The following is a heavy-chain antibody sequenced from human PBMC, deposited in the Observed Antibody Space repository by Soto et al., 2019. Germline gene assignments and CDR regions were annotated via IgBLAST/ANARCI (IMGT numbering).Heavy chain of an antibody. D-gene: IGHD3-10*01. CDR3: ARERDFGELSYDV. Sequence: QVRLVQSGPQVKEPGASVKISCTPFGFSVTNYYMHWVRQAPGQGPEWMGYISGKGGTVYSQKFKDRVIMSTGTMELSNLRAEDTAIYYCARERDFGELSYDVWGQGTVVTVSS. CDR2: ISGKGGT. V-gene: IGHV1-46*01. CDR1: GFSVTNYY. J-gene: IGHJ4*02.